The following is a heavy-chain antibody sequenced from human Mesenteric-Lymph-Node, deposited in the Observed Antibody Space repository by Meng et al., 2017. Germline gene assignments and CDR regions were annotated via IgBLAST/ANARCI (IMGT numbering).Heavy chain of an antibody. CDR2: TYYRSNWFH. CDR1: GDSVSSNTAA. CDR3: VRTKISSYYFDF. V-gene: IGHV6-1*01. J-gene: IGHJ4*02. D-gene: IGHD6-6*01. Sequence: KLQQSGPGLVKPSQTLSLPCAISGDSVSSNTAAWNWIRQSPSRGLEWLGRTYYRSNWFHDYAVSLNSRVTINADTSKNEFSLHLRSVTPEDSAIYYCVRTKISSYYFDFWGQGTLVTVSS.